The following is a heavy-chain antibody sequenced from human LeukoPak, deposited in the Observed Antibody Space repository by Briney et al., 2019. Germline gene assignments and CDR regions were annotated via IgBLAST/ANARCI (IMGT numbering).Heavy chain of an antibody. J-gene: IGHJ4*02. D-gene: IGHD3-22*01. CDR2: ISYDGSNK. Sequence: PGRSLRLSCAASGFTFSSYGMHWVRQAPGKGLEWVAVISYDGSNKYYADSVKGRFTISRDNSKNTLYLQMNSLRAEDTAVYYCAKDLGEYYYDSSGTQNDYWGQGTLVTVSS. V-gene: IGHV3-30*18. CDR3: AKDLGEYYYDSSGTQNDY. CDR1: GFTFSSYG.